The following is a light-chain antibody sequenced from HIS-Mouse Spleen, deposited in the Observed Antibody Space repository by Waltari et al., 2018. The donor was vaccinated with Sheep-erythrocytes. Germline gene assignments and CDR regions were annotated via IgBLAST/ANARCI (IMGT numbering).Light chain of an antibody. V-gene: IGLV2-11*01. J-gene: IGLJ3*02. Sequence: QSALTQPRSVSGSPGQSVTIPCTGTSSDVGGYNYVSWYQQHPGKAPKLMIYDVSKRPSGFPDGFSGSKSGNTASLTISGLQAEDEADYYCCSYAGSYTWVFGGGTKLTVL. CDR1: SSDVGGYNY. CDR3: CSYAGSYTWV. CDR2: DVS.